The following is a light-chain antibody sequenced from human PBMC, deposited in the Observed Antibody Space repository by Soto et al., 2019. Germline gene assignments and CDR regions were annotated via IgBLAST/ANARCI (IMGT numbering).Light chain of an antibody. V-gene: IGKV3-15*01. CDR3: QQYNDLIT. CDR2: DAS. CDR1: QSVSSN. J-gene: IGKJ5*01. Sequence: EIVMTQSPDTLSVSPVERATLSCRASQSVSSNFAWYQQKPGQAPRLLIYDASTRATGIPARFSGSGSGTEFTLTISSLQSEDFAAYYCQQYNDLITFAQGTRLEIK.